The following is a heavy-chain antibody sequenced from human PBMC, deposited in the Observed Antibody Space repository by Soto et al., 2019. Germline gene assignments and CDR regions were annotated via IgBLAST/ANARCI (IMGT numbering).Heavy chain of an antibody. CDR1: GFTFRSYG. Sequence: GGSLRLSCAASGFTFRSYGMHWVRQAPGKGLEWVGLVSYDGTDEYYADSVRGRFTISRDNAKNTLSLQMNSLRAEDTAVYYCAREIYDDYDSSGFDHWGQGTLVTVSS. CDR3: AREIYDDYDSSGFDH. J-gene: IGHJ4*02. D-gene: IGHD3-22*01. CDR2: VSYDGTDE. V-gene: IGHV3-30*03.